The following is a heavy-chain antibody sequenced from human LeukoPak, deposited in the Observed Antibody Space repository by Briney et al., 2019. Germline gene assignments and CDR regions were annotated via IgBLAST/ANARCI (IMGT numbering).Heavy chain of an antibody. J-gene: IGHJ4*02. Sequence: GGSLRLSCAASGFTFSSYTMNWVRQAPGKGLEWVSIISSGSSYIHYADSVKGRFTISRDNAKNSLYLQMNSLRAEDTAVYYCARSVGSYTIFGVVSDYFDYWGQGTLVTVSS. V-gene: IGHV3-21*01. D-gene: IGHD3-3*01. CDR2: ISSGSSYI. CDR1: GFTFSSYT. CDR3: ARSVGSYTIFGVVSDYFDY.